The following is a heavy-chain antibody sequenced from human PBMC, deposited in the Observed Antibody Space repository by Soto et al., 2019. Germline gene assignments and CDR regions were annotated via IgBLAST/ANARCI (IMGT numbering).Heavy chain of an antibody. CDR1: GDSVSSNTAA. CDR3: ARGVAGTGFDL. D-gene: IGHD6-19*01. J-gene: IGHJ4*02. CDR2: TYYRSNWRH. V-gene: IGHV6-1*01. Sequence: QTLSLTCAISGDSVSSNTAAWNWIRSSPSRGLEWLGRTYYRSNWRHDYAVSVKSRITVNPDTSKNHFSLQLNSVTPDDTAVHYCARGVAGTGFDLWGQGTLVTVSS.